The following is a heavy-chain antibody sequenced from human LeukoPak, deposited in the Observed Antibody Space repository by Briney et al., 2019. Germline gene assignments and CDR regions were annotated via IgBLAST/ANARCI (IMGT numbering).Heavy chain of an antibody. D-gene: IGHD3-3*01. Sequence: GESLKISFKGSGYRFTSYWIGWVRPMPGKGLEWMGIIYPGDSDTRYSPSFQGQVTISADKSISTAYLQWSSLKASDTAMYYCARLGWSDAFDIWGQGTMVTVSS. CDR3: ARLGWSDAFDI. J-gene: IGHJ3*02. CDR2: IYPGDSDT. V-gene: IGHV5-51*01. CDR1: GYRFTSYW.